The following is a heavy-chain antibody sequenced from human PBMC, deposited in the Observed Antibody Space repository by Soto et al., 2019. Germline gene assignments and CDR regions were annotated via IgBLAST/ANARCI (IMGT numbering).Heavy chain of an antibody. CDR3: ARLGCSGGSCPFDP. Sequence: SETLSLTCTVSGGSISSSSYYWGWIRQPPGKGLEYIGYIYYSGSTNYKPSLKNRVNISVDTSKNQFSLNLNFVTAADTAVYYCARLGCSGGSCPFDPWGQGTLVTVSS. D-gene: IGHD2-15*01. CDR2: IYYSGST. CDR1: GGSISSSSYY. V-gene: IGHV4-61*05. J-gene: IGHJ5*02.